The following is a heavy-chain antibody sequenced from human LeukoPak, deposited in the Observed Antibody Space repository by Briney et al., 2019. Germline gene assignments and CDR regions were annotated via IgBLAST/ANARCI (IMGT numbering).Heavy chain of an antibody. CDR2: ISYDGVNI. V-gene: IGHV3-30-3*01. J-gene: IGHJ4*02. D-gene: IGHD3-16*02. Sequence: GGSLRLSCAASELNFGSHAMHWVRRTPAKGLEWVAVISYDGVNIFYAESVRGRFTISRDNSKNTLYLEMNSLRIEDTALYYCPRRAIGSALDFWGREPWSPSPQ. CDR3: PRRAIGSALDF. CDR1: ELNFGSHA.